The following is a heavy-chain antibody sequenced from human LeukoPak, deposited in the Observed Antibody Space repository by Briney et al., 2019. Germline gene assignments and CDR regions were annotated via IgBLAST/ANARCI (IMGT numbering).Heavy chain of an antibody. CDR2: INWNGGST. D-gene: IGHD3-22*01. Sequence: GGSLRLSCAASGFTFDDYGMNWVRQAPGKGLEWVSGINWNGGSTSYADSVKGRFTISRDNSKNTLYLQMNSLRAEDTAVYYCAKDHSPYDSSGYIDYWGQGTLVTVSS. CDR1: GFTFDDYG. V-gene: IGHV3-20*04. J-gene: IGHJ4*02. CDR3: AKDHSPYDSSGYIDY.